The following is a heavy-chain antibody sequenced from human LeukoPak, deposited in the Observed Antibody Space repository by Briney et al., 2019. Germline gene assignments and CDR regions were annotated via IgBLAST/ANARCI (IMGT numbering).Heavy chain of an antibody. CDR3: ARAEGSSGYDLNFDY. CDR1: GGSFSSGGYS. CDR2: IYHSGST. Sequence: KASETLSLTCAVSGGSFSSGGYSWSWLRQPPGKGLEWIGYIYHSGSTYYNPSLKSRVTISVDRSKNQFSLKLSSVTAADTAVYYCARAEGSSGYDLNFDYWGQGTLVTVSS. J-gene: IGHJ4*02. V-gene: IGHV4-30-2*01. D-gene: IGHD5-12*01.